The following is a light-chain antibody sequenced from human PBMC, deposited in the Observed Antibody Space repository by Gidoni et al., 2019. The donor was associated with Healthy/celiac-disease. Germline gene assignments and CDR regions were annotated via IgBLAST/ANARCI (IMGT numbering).Light chain of an antibody. Sequence: DIQMTQSPSTLSASVGDRVTITCRAIQSIRSWLAWYQQKPGKAPKLLIYKASSLESGFPSSFSGSGSGTEFTLTISSLQPDDFATYYCQPYNSYSRTFGQGTKLEIK. CDR2: KAS. CDR3: QPYNSYSRT. J-gene: IGKJ2*01. CDR1: QSIRSW. V-gene: IGKV1-5*03.